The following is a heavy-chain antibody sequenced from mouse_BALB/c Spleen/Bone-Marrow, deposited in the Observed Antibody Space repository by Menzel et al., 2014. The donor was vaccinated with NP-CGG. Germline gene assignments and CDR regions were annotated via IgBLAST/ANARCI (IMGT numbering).Heavy chain of an antibody. V-gene: IGHV5-17*02. J-gene: IGHJ4*01. CDR3: ARKGALITHYYAMDY. CDR1: GFTFSSFG. CDR2: ISSGSSTI. D-gene: IGHD2-4*01. Sequence: EVKVVESEGGLVQPGGSRKLSCAASGFTFSSFGMHWVRQAPEKGLEWVAYISSGSSTIYYADTVKGRFTISRDNPKNTLFLQMTSLRSEDTAMYYCARKGALITHYYAMDYWGQGTSVTVSS.